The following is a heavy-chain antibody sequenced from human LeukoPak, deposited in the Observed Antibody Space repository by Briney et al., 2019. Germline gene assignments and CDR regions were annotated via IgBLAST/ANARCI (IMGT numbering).Heavy chain of an antibody. CDR2: ISDYGGDT. J-gene: IGHJ4*02. D-gene: IGHD3-3*01. Sequence: ASVKVSCKASGYIFSTYGITWVRQAPGQGLEWMGWISDYGGDTNYAQKFQGRVTMTTDTSTSTAYMELRSLSSDDTAVYYCARAGVTYFDFWSGISGASDYWGQGTLVTVSS. CDR3: ARAGVTYFDFWSGISGASDY. V-gene: IGHV1-18*01. CDR1: GYIFSTYG.